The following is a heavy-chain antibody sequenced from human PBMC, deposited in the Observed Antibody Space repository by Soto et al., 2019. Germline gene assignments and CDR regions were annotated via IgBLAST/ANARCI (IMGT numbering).Heavy chain of an antibody. CDR2: VYYSVTT. J-gene: IGHJ6*03. CDR3: ARGPYFFNGYDGGGYDMDV. D-gene: IGHD5-12*01. Sequence: VQLQESGPGLVKPSQTLSLTCSVSGGFINSGGYFWSWVRQQPVQGLEWIGYVYYSVTTYINLSLKSPVNISVDTSKKQFSLRLSSVTAADTAVYYCARGPYFFNGYDGGGYDMDVWGNGTTVTVSS. CDR1: GGFINSGGYF. V-gene: IGHV4-31*01.